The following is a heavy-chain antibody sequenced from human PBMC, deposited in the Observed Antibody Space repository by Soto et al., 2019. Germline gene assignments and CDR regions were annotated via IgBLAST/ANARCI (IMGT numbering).Heavy chain of an antibody. CDR2: IYPGDSDT. CDR1: GYSFTSYW. Sequence: PGESLKISCKGSGYSFTSYWIGWVRQMPGKGLEWMGIIYPGDSDTRYSPSFQGQVTISADKSISTAYLQWSSLKASDTAMYYCASRYCTNGVCYPTDADDAFDIWGQGTMVTVSS. J-gene: IGHJ3*02. V-gene: IGHV5-51*01. D-gene: IGHD2-8*01. CDR3: ASRYCTNGVCYPTDADDAFDI.